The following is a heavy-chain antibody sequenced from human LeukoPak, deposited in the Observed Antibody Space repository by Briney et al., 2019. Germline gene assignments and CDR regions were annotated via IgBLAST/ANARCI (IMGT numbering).Heavy chain of an antibody. CDR2: ISYDGSNK. CDR1: GFTFSSYA. J-gene: IGHJ4*02. D-gene: IGHD6-19*01. CDR3: ARGYSSGWFYQRWLGPLADFDY. Sequence: GRSLRLSCAASGFTFSSYAMHWVRQAPGKGLEWVAVISYDGSNKYYADSVKGRFTISRDNSKNTLYLQMNSLRAEDTAVYYCARGYSSGWFYQRWLGPLADFDYWGQGTLVTVSS. V-gene: IGHV3-30*04.